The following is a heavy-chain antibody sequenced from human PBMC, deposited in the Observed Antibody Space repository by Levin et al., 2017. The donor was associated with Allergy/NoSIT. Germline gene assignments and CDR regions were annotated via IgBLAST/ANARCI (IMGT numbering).Heavy chain of an antibody. CDR3: ARELYSGSGSYYY. D-gene: IGHD3-10*01. J-gene: IGHJ4*02. CDR2: ISGGHTV. Sequence: PGESLKISCAASGFTVSSDYISWVRQAPGKGLEWVSIISGGHTVFYADSVKGRFTVSTDNSKNTLYLQMNSLRTEDTAVYYCARELYSGSGSYYYWGQGTLVTVSS. CDR1: GFTVSSDY. V-gene: IGHV3-53*01.